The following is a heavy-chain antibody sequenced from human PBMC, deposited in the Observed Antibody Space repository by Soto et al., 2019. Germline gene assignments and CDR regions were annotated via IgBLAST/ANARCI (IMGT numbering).Heavy chain of an antibody. Sequence: GASLKISCKSSGYSFTSYWIGWVRQMPGKGLEWMGIIYPGDSDARYSPSFQGQVTISADKSISTAYLQWSSLKASDTAMYYCARPHYDLLTGYFYFDYCGQAALVTVSS. D-gene: IGHD3-9*01. V-gene: IGHV5-51*01. J-gene: IGHJ4*02. CDR1: GYSFTSYW. CDR3: ARPHYDLLTGYFYFDY. CDR2: IYPGDSDA.